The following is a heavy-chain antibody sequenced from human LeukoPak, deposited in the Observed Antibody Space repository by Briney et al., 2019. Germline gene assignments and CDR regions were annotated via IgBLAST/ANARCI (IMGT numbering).Heavy chain of an antibody. V-gene: IGHV4-61*08. CDR3: ARGKGATFFDY. CDR1: GGSISSGDYY. D-gene: IGHD1-26*01. Sequence: SETLSLTCTVSGGSISSGDYYWSWIRQPPGTGLEWIGYIYYSGSTNYNPSLKSRVTISVDTSKNQFSLKLSSVTAANTAVYYCARGKGATFFDYWGQGTLVTVSS. J-gene: IGHJ4*02. CDR2: IYYSGST.